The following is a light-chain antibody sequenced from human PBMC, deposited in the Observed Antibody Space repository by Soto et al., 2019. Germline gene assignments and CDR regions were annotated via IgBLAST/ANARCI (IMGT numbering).Light chain of an antibody. J-gene: IGKJ1*01. CDR1: QNGFYKY. V-gene: IGKV3-20*01. CDR3: QHYGYPQWT. Sequence: EIVLTQSPDTLSLSPGETATLSCRASQNGFYKYLAWYQQRSGQPPRLLIYGVFIRANGIPDRFSGSGSGTDFTLTISKLEPEDFAVYYCQHYGYPQWTFGTGTKLEIK. CDR2: GVF.